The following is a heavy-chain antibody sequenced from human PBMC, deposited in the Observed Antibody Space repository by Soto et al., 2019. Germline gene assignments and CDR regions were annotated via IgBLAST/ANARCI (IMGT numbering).Heavy chain of an antibody. Sequence: PGGSLRLSCVASGFTLRNYFMNWIRQAPGKGPEWLSSISSNNSTIYYADSVKGRFTISRDNAKNSLYLQMNSLRAEDTAVYYCAREQAFDIWGQGTMVTVSS. CDR3: AREQAFDI. J-gene: IGHJ3*02. CDR2: ISSNNSTI. CDR1: GFTLRNYF. V-gene: IGHV3-48*04.